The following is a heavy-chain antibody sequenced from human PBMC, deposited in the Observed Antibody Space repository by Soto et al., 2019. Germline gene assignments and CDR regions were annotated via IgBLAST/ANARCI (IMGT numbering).Heavy chain of an antibody. J-gene: IGHJ5*02. D-gene: IGHD3-10*01. CDR2: INPSGGST. Sequence: QVQLVQSGAEVKKPGASVKVSCKASGYTFTSYYMHWVRQAPGQGLEWMGIINPSGGSTSYAQKFQGRVTMTRDTSTSTVYMELSSLRSEDTAVDYGARDLEKGLWFGEASPWGQGTLVTVSS. CDR3: ARDLEKGLWFGEASP. V-gene: IGHV1-46*01. CDR1: GYTFTSYY.